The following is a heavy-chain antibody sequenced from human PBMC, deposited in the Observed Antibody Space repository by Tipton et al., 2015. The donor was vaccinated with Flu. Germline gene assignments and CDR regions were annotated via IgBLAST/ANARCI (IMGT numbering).Heavy chain of an antibody. CDR3: ARDYGGNIYY. Sequence: TLSLTCAVSGAPVRGGIYSWNWIRQPPGKGLEWIGSISHTGTYYEPSLRTRAAISADRSKNQFSLELTSVTAADTAVYYCARDYGGNIYYWGQGTLVTVSS. CDR2: ISHTGT. V-gene: IGHV4-30-2*01. CDR1: GAPVRGGIYS. J-gene: IGHJ4*02. D-gene: IGHD2/OR15-2a*01.